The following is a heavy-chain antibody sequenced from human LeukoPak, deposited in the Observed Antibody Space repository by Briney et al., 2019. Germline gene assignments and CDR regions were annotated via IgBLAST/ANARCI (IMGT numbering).Heavy chain of an antibody. V-gene: IGHV3-7*01. Sequence: GGSLRLSCVASGFTFSRYWMNWVRQAPGKGLEWVANIKQDGSEKYYVESVKGRFTISRDNAKNSLYLQMNSLRAEDTAVYYCARAGSGYDSTSHYFYYMDVWGKGTTVTVSS. J-gene: IGHJ6*03. CDR1: GFTFSRYW. CDR3: ARAGSGYDSTSHYFYYMDV. D-gene: IGHD5-12*01. CDR2: IKQDGSEK.